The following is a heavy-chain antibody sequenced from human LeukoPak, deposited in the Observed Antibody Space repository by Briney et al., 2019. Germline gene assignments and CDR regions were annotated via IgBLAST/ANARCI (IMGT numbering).Heavy chain of an antibody. Sequence: GASVKVSCKASGYTFTGYYIHWVRQAPGQGLEWMGWINPYNGNTNYAQKLQGRVTMTTDTSTSTAYMELRSLRSDDTAVYYCARDGGRRLSDFDYWGQGTLVTVSS. D-gene: IGHD1-26*01. J-gene: IGHJ4*02. CDR1: GYTFTGYY. CDR2: INPYNGNT. CDR3: ARDGGRRLSDFDY. V-gene: IGHV1-18*04.